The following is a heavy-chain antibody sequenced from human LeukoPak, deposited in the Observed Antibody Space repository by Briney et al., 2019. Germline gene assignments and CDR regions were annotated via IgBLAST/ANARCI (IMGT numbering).Heavy chain of an antibody. Sequence: ASVKVSCKASGYTFTGYYMHWVRQAPGQGLEWMGWISAYNGNTNYAQKLQGRVTMTTDTSTSTAYMELRSLRSDDTAVYYCARIPPFYDILTGYYKGYYYYGMDVWGQGTTVTVSS. V-gene: IGHV1-18*04. CDR2: ISAYNGNT. CDR3: ARIPPFYDILTGYYKGYYYYGMDV. CDR1: GYTFTGYY. J-gene: IGHJ6*02. D-gene: IGHD3-9*01.